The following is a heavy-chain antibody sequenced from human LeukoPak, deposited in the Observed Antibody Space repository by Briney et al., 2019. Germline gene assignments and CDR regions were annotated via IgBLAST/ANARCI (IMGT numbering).Heavy chain of an antibody. CDR3: ARGYDYGDYVGDFDY. J-gene: IGHJ4*02. Sequence: ASVNVSCKASGYTFTSYPISWVRQAPGQGLEWMGWITVYNGNTNYAQNLQGRVTMTTDTSTSTAYMELRSLRSDDTAVYYCARGYDYGDYVGDFDYWGQGTLVTVSS. D-gene: IGHD4-17*01. CDR1: GYTFTSYP. V-gene: IGHV1-18*01. CDR2: ITVYNGNT.